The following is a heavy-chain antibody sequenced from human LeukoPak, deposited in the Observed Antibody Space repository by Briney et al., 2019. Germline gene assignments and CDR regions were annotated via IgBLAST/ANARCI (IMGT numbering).Heavy chain of an antibody. J-gene: IGHJ4*02. CDR2: IYHSGST. D-gene: IGHD6-19*01. V-gene: IGHV4-4*02. CDR1: GGSISSSNW. CDR3: ARDSALAQAVMFDY. Sequence: SETLSLTCAVSGGSISSSNWGSWVRQPPREWLEGIVEIYHSGSTNYNPSLKGRITMSVDTCKNQFSLKLSSVTAADTAVYYCARDSALAQAVMFDYWGQGTMVTVSS.